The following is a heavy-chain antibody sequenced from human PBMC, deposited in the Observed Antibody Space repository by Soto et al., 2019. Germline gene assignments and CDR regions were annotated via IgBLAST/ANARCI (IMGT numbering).Heavy chain of an antibody. D-gene: IGHD2-2*01. Sequence: QVQLVQSGAEVKKPGSSVKVSCKASGGTFSSYTISWVRQAPGQGLEWMGRIIPILGIANYAQKFQGRVTITADKSTSTAYMELSSLRSEDTAVYSCARDEGGPTNHYWGQGTLVTVSS. CDR3: ARDEGGPTNHY. V-gene: IGHV1-69*08. CDR2: IIPILGIA. J-gene: IGHJ4*02. CDR1: GGTFSSYT.